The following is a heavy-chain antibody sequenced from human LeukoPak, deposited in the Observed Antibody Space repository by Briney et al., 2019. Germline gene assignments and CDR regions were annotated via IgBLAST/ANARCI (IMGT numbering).Heavy chain of an antibody. CDR3: ATTRHIVGATGYHDAFDI. D-gene: IGHD1-26*01. Sequence: EASVKVSCKASGYTFTGYYMHWVRQAPGQGLEWMGWINPNSGGTNYAQKFQGRVTMTEDTSTDTAYMELSSLRSEDTAVYYCATTRHIVGATGYHDAFDIWGQGTMVTVSS. V-gene: IGHV1-2*02. J-gene: IGHJ3*02. CDR1: GYTFTGYY. CDR2: INPNSGGT.